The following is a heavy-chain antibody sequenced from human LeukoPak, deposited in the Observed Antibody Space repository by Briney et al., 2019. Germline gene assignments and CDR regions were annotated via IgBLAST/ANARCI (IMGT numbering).Heavy chain of an antibody. J-gene: IGHJ4*02. V-gene: IGHV3-11*05. D-gene: IGHD4-17*01. Sequence: GGSLRLSCAVSGFTFSVYHMSWIRQAPGKGLEWVSYISGSSSYTNYADSVTGRFTISRDNAKNSLYLQMNRLRAEDTAVYYCARARGEDYGDYVTLYFDFWGQGTLVTVSS. CDR3: ARARGEDYGDYVTLYFDF. CDR1: GFTFSVYH. CDR2: ISGSSSYT.